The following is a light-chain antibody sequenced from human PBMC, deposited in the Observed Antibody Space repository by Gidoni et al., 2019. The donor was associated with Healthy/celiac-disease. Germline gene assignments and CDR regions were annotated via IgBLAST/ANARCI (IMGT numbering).Light chain of an antibody. V-gene: IGKV1-39*01. CDR3: QQSYSTSYT. Sequence: DIQMTQSPSSLSASVGDRVTITCRASQSISSYLNWYQQKPGNAPKLLIYAASSLQSGVPSWFIGSGSVTDFTLTISSLQPEYFATYYCQQSYSTSYTVGQGTKLEIK. J-gene: IGKJ2*01. CDR1: QSISSY. CDR2: AAS.